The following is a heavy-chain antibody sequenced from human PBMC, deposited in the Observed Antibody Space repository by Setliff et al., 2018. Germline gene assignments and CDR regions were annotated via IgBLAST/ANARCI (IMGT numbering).Heavy chain of an antibody. CDR2: IIPMFGT. D-gene: IGHD3-10*01. CDR1: GGTFSSYV. J-gene: IGHJ6*03. CDR3: AGGQPLVRKYYYYMDV. Sequence: ASVKVSWKASGGTFSSYVISWVREAPGQGLEWMGGIIPMFGTNYAQKFQGRVTITADESTSTAYMELSSLGSEDTAVYYCAGGQPLVRKYYYYMDVWGKGTTVTVSS. V-gene: IGHV1-69*13.